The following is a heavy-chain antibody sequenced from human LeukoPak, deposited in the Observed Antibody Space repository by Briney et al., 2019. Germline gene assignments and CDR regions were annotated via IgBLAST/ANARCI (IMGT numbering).Heavy chain of an antibody. CDR2: IYSGGST. D-gene: IGHD1-1*01. CDR1: GFTVSSNY. CDR3: ARGALKARPFDY. Sequence: GGSLRLSCAASGFTVSSNYMSWVRQAPGRGLEWVSVIYSGGSTYYADSVKGRFTISRDNSKNTLYLQMNSLRAEDTAVYYCARGALKARPFDYWGQGTLVTVSS. J-gene: IGHJ4*02. V-gene: IGHV3-53*05.